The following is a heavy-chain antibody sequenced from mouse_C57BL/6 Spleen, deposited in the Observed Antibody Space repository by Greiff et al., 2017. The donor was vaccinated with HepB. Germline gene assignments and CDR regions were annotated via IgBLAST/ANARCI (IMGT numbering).Heavy chain of an antibody. Sequence: DVHLVESGGGLVKPGGSLKLSCAASGFTFSSYAMSWVRQTPEKRLEWVATISDGGSYTYYPDNVKGRFTISRDNAKNNLYLQVSQLKSEDTAMYYCARATVVAPRAMDYWGQGPSATVSS. D-gene: IGHD1-1*01. CDR2: ISDGGSYT. J-gene: IGHJ4*01. V-gene: IGHV5-4*01. CDR1: GFTFSSYA. CDR3: ARATVVAPRAMDY.